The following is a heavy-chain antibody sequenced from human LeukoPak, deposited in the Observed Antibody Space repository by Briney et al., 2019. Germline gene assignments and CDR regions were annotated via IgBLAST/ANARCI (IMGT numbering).Heavy chain of an antibody. Sequence: GGSLRLSCAASGFTFSGYWMHWARQSPGKGLVWVSCINGDGSDTRYADSVKGRFTISRDNAKNSLYLQMNSLRAEDTAVYYCARDSTYYYDSSGYPPDYWGQGTLVTVSS. J-gene: IGHJ4*02. CDR2: INGDGSDT. D-gene: IGHD3-22*01. CDR1: GFTFSGYW. CDR3: ARDSTYYYDSSGYPPDY. V-gene: IGHV3-74*01.